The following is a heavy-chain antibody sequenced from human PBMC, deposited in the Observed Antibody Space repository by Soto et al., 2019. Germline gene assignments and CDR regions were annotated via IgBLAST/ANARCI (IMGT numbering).Heavy chain of an antibody. CDR1: GFSLSNARMG. D-gene: IGHD6-13*01. J-gene: IGHJ4*02. CDR2: IFSNDEK. V-gene: IGHV2-26*01. Sequence: SGATXVNPTETPTLTCTVSGFSLSNARMGVSWIRQPPGKALEWLAHIFSNDEKSYSTSLKSRLTISKDTSKSQVVLTMTNMDPVDTATYYCARTRYSSSLLNFAYWGQGTLVTVSS. CDR3: ARTRYSSSLLNFAY.